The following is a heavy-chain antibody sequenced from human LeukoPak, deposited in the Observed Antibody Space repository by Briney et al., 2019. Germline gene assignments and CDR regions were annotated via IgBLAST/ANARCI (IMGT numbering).Heavy chain of an antibody. D-gene: IGHD1-14*01. CDR3: ADYRKPQGLDY. CDR1: EFPFSIYA. CDR2: IDATGSDK. V-gene: IGHV3-23*01. J-gene: IGHJ4*02. Sequence: PGGSLRLSCEVSEFPFSIYAMAWVRQAPGQGLEWVSAIDATGSDKYYTDSVKGRFTISRDNSKNTVYLQMNSLRVEDTAVYYCADYRKPQGLDYWGQGTLVTVSS.